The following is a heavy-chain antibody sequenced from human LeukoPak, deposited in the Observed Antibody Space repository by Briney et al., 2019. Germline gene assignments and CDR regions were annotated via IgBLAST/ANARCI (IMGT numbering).Heavy chain of an antibody. J-gene: IGHJ3*02. V-gene: IGHV1-2*02. D-gene: IGHD3-10*01. Sequence: ASVKVSCKASGYTFTDYYMHWVRQAPGQGLEWIGWINPNSGATNSAQKFQGRVSMTRDTSISTAYMELNRLRSDDTAVYYCARPFGSGRRDAFAIWGQGTVVTVSS. CDR1: GYTFTDYY. CDR2: INPNSGAT. CDR3: ARPFGSGRRDAFAI.